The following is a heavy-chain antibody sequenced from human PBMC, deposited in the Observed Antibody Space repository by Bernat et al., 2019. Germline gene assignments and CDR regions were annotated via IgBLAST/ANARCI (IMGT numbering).Heavy chain of an antibody. D-gene: IGHD2-15*01. CDR1: GFTFDDYA. Sequence: EVQLVESGGGLVQPGRSLRLSCAASGFTFDDYAMHWVRQAPGKGLEWVSGISWNSGRIVYAESVKGRFTISRDNAKNSLYLQMNSLRAEDTALYYCAKGPYCSGGSCYSNSFDYWGQGTLVTVSS. CDR2: ISWNSGRI. J-gene: IGHJ4*02. V-gene: IGHV3-9*01. CDR3: AKGPYCSGGSCYSNSFDY.